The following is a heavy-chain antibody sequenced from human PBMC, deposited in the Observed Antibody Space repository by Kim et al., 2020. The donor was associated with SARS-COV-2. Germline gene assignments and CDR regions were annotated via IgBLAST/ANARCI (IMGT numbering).Heavy chain of an antibody. CDR1: GGTFSSYA. V-gene: IGHV1-69*13. Sequence: SVKVSCKASGGTFSSYAISWVRQAPGQELEWMGGIIPIFGTANYAQKFQGRVTITADESTSTAYMELSSLRSEDTAVYYCARGAWCSGGSCYSGHYFDYWGQGTLVTVSS. CDR3: ARGAWCSGGSCYSGHYFDY. D-gene: IGHD2-15*01. J-gene: IGHJ4*02. CDR2: IIPIFGTA.